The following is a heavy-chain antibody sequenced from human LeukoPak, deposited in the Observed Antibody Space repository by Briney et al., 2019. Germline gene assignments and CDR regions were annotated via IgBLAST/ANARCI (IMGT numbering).Heavy chain of an antibody. J-gene: IGHJ5*02. CDR1: GGTFSSYA. CDR3: ARAAAAAGTGGFFDP. V-gene: IGHV1-69*04. Sequence: ASVKVSCKASGGTFSSYAISWVRQAPGQGLEWMGIIDPKDGRSIYAQKFQGRLSVTRDMSTSISYMELSRLTSEDTAVYYCARAAAAAGTGGFFDPWGQGTMVAVSS. CDR2: IDPKDGRS. D-gene: IGHD6-13*01.